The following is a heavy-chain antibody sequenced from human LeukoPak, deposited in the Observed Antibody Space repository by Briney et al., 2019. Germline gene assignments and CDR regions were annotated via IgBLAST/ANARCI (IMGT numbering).Heavy chain of an antibody. CDR2: IYSSGTT. Sequence: SETLSLTCTVSGGSINTYYWSWIRQPAGKGLEWIGRIYSSGTTHYNPSLKSRVTMSVDTSKNQFSLKLSSVTAADTAVYYCARDPLRYFDWGRVSDSGFDPWGQGTLVTVSS. J-gene: IGHJ5*02. CDR1: GGSINTYY. CDR3: ARDPLRYFDWGRVSDSGFDP. V-gene: IGHV4-4*07. D-gene: IGHD3-9*01.